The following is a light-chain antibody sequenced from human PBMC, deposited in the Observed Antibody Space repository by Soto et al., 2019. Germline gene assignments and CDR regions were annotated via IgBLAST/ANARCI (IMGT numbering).Light chain of an antibody. CDR3: QQGDSFPIT. CDR2: AES. V-gene: IGKV1-12*01. CDR1: QSISSS. J-gene: IGKJ5*01. Sequence: DIQMTQSPSSVSASVGDRVTITCRASQSISSSLAWYQQKPGTVPKLLIYAESSLQSGVPSRFSGSGAGTEFTLSITSLQPEDFGTYYCQQGDSFPITFGQGTRLDIK.